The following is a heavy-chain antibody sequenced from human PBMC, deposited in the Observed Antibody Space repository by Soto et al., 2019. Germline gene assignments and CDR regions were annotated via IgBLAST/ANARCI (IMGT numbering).Heavy chain of an antibody. V-gene: IGHV1-69*01. D-gene: IGHD2-2*01. Sequence: QVQLVQSGAEVKKPGSSVKVSCKASGGTFSSYAISWVRQAPGQGLEWMGGIIPIFGTANYAQKFQGRVTITADESTSTAYMELSSLRSEDTAMYYCARCSSTSCYRHYYYGMDVWGQGTTVTVSS. CDR1: GGTFSSYA. CDR3: ARCSSTSCYRHYYYGMDV. CDR2: IIPIFGTA. J-gene: IGHJ6*02.